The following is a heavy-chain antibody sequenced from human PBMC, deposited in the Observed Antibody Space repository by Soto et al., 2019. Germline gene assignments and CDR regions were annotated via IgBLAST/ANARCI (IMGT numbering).Heavy chain of an antibody. CDR2: ISYDGSNK. CDR3: AKGFSSTSDY. CDR1: GFTFSSYG. J-gene: IGHJ4*02. V-gene: IGHV3-30*18. D-gene: IGHD6-13*01. Sequence: PGGSLRLSCAASGFTFSSYGMHWVRQAPGKGLEWVAVISYDGSNKYYADSVKGRFTISRDNSKNTLYLQMNSLRAEDTAVYYCAKGFSSTSDYWGQGTLVTVSS.